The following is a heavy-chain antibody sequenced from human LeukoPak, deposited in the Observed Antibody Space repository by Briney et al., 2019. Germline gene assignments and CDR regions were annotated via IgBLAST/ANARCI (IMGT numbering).Heavy chain of an antibody. D-gene: IGHD3-3*02. CDR3: ARGPLAGSALDY. CDR1: GFTFSSYS. V-gene: IGHV3-74*01. CDR2: INSDGSIT. J-gene: IGHJ4*02. Sequence: GGSLRLSYAASGFTFSSYSMNWVRQAPGKGLVWVSRINSDGSITSYADSVKGRFTISRDNAKNTLYLQMNSLRAEDTAVYYCARGPLAGSALDYWGQGTLVTVSS.